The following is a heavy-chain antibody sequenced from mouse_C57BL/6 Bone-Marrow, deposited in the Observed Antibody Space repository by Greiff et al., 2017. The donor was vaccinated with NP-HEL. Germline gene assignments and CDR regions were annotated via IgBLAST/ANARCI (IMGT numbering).Heavy chain of an antibody. CDR3: ARYYYGSTPYYAMDY. CDR1: GYTFTSYW. V-gene: IGHV1-53*01. CDR2: INPSNGGT. D-gene: IGHD1-1*01. J-gene: IGHJ4*01. Sequence: VQLQQSGTELVKPGASVKLSCKASGYTFTSYWMHWVKQRPGQGLEWIGNINPSNGGTNYNEKFKSKATLTVDKSSSTAYMQLSSLTSEDSAVYYCARYYYGSTPYYAMDYWGQGTSVTVSS.